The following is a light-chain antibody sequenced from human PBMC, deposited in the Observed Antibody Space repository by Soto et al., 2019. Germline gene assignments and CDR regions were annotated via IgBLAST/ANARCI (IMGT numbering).Light chain of an antibody. Sequence: EIVLTQSPGTLSLSPGEGATVSCRASQSISSGYLAWYQHKPGQAPRLLIYGASSRATGIPDRFSGSGSGTGLTLTISRLEPEDFAVYYCHHYGSSRWTFGQGTKVEIK. CDR1: QSISSGY. CDR3: HHYGSSRWT. V-gene: IGKV3-20*01. CDR2: GAS. J-gene: IGKJ1*01.